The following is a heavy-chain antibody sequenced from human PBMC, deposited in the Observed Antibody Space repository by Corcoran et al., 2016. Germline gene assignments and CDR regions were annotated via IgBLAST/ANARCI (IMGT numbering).Heavy chain of an antibody. CDR3: ARDRGIQLWYHDY. Sequence: QVRLVQSGAEGKKPGASVKVSCKASGYTFTDYYMHWVRQAPVQGLEWMGWINPNSGGTNYAQKFQGRVTMTRDTYISTAYMELSRLRSDDTAVDYCARDRGIQLWYHDYGGPGTLVTVSS. V-gene: IGHV1-2*02. CDR1: GYTFTDYY. J-gene: IGHJ4*02. D-gene: IGHD5-18*01. CDR2: INPNSGGT.